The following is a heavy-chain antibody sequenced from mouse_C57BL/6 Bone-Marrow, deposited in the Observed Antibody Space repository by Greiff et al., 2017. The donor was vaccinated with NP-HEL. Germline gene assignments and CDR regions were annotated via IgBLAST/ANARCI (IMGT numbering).Heavy chain of an antibody. J-gene: IGHJ3*01. CDR2: IYPGSGSS. CDR3: AIPLLSN. V-gene: IGHV1-55*01. CDR1: GYTFTSYW. Sequence: QVQLQQPGAELVKPGASVKMSCMASGYTFTSYWITWVKQRPGQGLEWIGDIYPGSGSSNYNETFKSKATLTVDTSSSTANMQLSSLTAEDSAVYFCAIPLLSNWGQGTLVTVSA. D-gene: IGHD2-10*01.